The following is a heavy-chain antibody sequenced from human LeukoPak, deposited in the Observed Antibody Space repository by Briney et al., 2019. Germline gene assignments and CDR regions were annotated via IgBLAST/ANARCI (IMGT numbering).Heavy chain of an antibody. J-gene: IGHJ5*02. V-gene: IGHV3-21*01. CDR2: ISSSSSYI. CDR3: ARDSRYCSGGSCSPSNWFDP. CDR1: GFTFSSYS. Sequence: PGGSLRLSCAASGFTFSSYSMNWVRQAPGNGLEWVSSISSSSSYIYYADSVKGRFTISRDNAKNSLYLQMNSLRAEDTAVYYCARDSRYCSGGSCSPSNWFDPWGQGTLVTVSS. D-gene: IGHD2-15*01.